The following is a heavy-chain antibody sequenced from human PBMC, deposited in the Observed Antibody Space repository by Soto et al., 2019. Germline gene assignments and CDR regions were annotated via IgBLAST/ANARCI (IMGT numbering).Heavy chain of an antibody. Sequence: GGSLRLSCAASGFTFSSYWMHWVRQAPGKGLVWVSRINSDGSSTSYADSVKGRFTISRDNSKNTLYLQMNSLRAEDTAVYYCARSITIFGVALYWYFDLWGRGTLVTVSS. CDR2: INSDGSST. CDR1: GFTFSSYW. J-gene: IGHJ2*01. CDR3: ARSITIFGVALYWYFDL. V-gene: IGHV3-74*01. D-gene: IGHD3-3*01.